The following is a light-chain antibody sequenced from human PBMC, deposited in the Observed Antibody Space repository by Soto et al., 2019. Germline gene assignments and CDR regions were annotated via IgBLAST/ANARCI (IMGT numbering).Light chain of an antibody. V-gene: IGKV1-6*01. J-gene: IGKJ1*01. Sequence: IQMTQSPSSLSASVGDRVTITCRASRYIRSDLSWYQQRPGQAPKVLIYTASSLQSGVPSRFSGSGSGTDFTLTISSLQPEDFATYYCLQDYNYPWTFGQGTKVDIK. CDR2: TAS. CDR1: RYIRSD. CDR3: LQDYNYPWT.